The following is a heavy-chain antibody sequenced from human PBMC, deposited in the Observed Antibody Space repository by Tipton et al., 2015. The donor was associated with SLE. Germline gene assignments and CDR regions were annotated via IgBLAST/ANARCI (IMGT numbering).Heavy chain of an antibody. D-gene: IGHD5-12*01. J-gene: IGHJ4*02. V-gene: IGHV4-59*08. CDR1: GDSISGYF. Sequence: TLSLTCTVSGDSISGYFWSWIRQPPGKGLEWIGYVYYNGNTNYVPSLKRRVTISLDTSKNQFSLRLSSVTAADTAVYYCARHASRGGVARHFDYWGQGALVTVFS. CDR2: VYYNGNT. CDR3: ARHASRGGVARHFDY.